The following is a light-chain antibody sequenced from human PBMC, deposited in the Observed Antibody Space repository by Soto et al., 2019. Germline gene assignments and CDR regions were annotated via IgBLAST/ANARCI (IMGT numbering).Light chain of an antibody. CDR2: EVS. CDR1: SSDVGYNY. CDR3: SSYTGSSTLV. V-gene: IGLV2-14*01. Sequence: QSALTQHASVSGSPGQSVTISCTGTSSDVGYNYVSWYQHHPGKAPKLMIYEVSNRPSGVSNRFSGSKSGNTVSLTISGLQPEDDADYHCSSYTGSSTLVFGGGTKVTVL. J-gene: IGLJ2*01.